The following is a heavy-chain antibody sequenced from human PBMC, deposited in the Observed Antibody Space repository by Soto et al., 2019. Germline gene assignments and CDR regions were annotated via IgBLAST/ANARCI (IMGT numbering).Heavy chain of an antibody. CDR2: FYYSGST. D-gene: IGHD4-4*01. J-gene: IGHJ4*02. V-gene: IGHV4-39*02. CDR3: ARDAMTTEFDY. Sequence: SETLSLTCTVSGGSISSSSYYWGWIRQPPGKGLEWIGSFYYSGSTYYNPSLKSRLTISVDTSKNQFSLKLSSVTAADTAVYYCARDAMTTEFDYWGQGTLVTVSS. CDR1: GGSISSSSYY.